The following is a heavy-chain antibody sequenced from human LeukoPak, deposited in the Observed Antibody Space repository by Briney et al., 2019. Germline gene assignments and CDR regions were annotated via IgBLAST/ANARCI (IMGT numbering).Heavy chain of an antibody. Sequence: GGSLRLSCAASGFTFDDYAMHWVRQAPGKGLEWVSGISWNSGRIDYADSAKGRFTISRDNAKNSLYLQMNSLRAEDTAIYYCAREYDWNYEDYWGQGTLVTVSS. CDR3: AREYDWNYEDY. CDR2: ISWNSGRI. V-gene: IGHV3-9*01. CDR1: GFTFDDYA. J-gene: IGHJ4*02. D-gene: IGHD1-7*01.